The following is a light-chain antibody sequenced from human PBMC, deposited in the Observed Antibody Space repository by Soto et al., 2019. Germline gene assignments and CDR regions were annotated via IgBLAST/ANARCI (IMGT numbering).Light chain of an antibody. J-gene: IGKJ1*01. CDR3: QQYGSSGT. V-gene: IGKV3-20*01. CDR1: QSVSNNY. Sequence: EIVLTHSPGTLSLFPWERATLSCRASQSVSNNYLAWYQQKPGQAPRLLIYGASNRATGIPDRFSGSGSGTDFTLTISRLEPEDFAVYYCQQYGSSGTFGQGTKVDIK. CDR2: GAS.